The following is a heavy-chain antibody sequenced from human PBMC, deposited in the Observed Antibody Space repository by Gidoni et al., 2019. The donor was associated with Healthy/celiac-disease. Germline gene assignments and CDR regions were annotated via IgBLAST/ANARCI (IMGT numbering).Heavy chain of an antibody. D-gene: IGHD3-3*01. V-gene: IGHV4-59*01. J-gene: IGHJ3*02. CDR3: ARSATYDFWSGLDAFDI. Sequence: QVQLQESGPGLVKPSETLSLTCTVSGGSISSYYWSWIRQPPGKGLEWIGYIYYSGRTNYNPSLKSRVTISVDTSKNQFSLKLSSVTAADTAVYYCARSATYDFWSGLDAFDIWGQGTMVTVSS. CDR2: IYYSGRT. CDR1: GGSISSYY.